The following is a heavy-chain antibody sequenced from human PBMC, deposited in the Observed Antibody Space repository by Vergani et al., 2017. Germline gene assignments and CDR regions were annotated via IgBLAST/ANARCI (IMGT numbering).Heavy chain of an antibody. CDR3: ARSTLHDYGDYEVWFDP. CDR1: GGSISSYY. Sequence: QVQLQESGPGLVKPSETLSLTCTVSGGSISSYYWSWIRQPPGKGLEWIGYIYYSGSTNYNPSLKSRVTISVDTSKNQFSLKLRSVTAADTAVYYCARSTLHDYGDYEVWFDPWGQGTLVTVSS. CDR2: IYYSGST. D-gene: IGHD4-17*01. V-gene: IGHV4-59*01. J-gene: IGHJ5*02.